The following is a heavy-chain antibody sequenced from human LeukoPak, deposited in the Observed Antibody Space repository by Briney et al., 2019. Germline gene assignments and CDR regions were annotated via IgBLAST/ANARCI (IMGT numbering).Heavy chain of an antibody. J-gene: IGHJ6*02. Sequence: ASVTVSCKASGYTFTSYYMHWVRQAPGQGLEWMGWIYPNSGGTNYAQKFQGRVTMTRDTSISTAYMELSRLRSDDTAVYYCARGGTIFATYYYYGMDVWGQGATVTVSS. CDR1: GYTFTSYY. CDR2: IYPNSGGT. D-gene: IGHD3-3*01. V-gene: IGHV1-2*02. CDR3: ARGGTIFATYYYYGMDV.